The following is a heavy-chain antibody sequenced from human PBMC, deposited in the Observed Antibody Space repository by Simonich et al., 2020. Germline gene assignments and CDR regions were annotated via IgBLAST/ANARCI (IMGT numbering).Heavy chain of an antibody. CDR2: INSDGGST. CDR1: GFTFSSYL. D-gene: IGHD4-4*01. CDR3: ARDYSNYDAFDI. Sequence: EVQLVESGGGLVQPGGSLRLSCSAPGFTFSSYLVHWVRQAPGKGLLWVSRINSDGGSTSYADSVKGRFTISSDNAKNTLYLQMNSLRAEDTAVYYCARDYSNYDAFDIWGQGTMVTVSS. J-gene: IGHJ3*02. V-gene: IGHV3-74*01.